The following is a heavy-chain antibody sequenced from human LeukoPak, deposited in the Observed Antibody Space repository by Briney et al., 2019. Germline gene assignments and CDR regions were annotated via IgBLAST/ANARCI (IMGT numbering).Heavy chain of an antibody. CDR2: VSGGGST. D-gene: IGHD3-10*01. Sequence: GGSLRLSCAASGFTFSNYAMNWVRQAPGRGLEWVSAVSGGGSTYYADPVKGRFTISRDNSRNTLYLEMNSLRADDTAVYYCAKVLNYYAPFYYWGQGTLVTVSS. V-gene: IGHV3-23*01. J-gene: IGHJ4*02. CDR1: GFTFSNYA. CDR3: AKVLNYYAPFYY.